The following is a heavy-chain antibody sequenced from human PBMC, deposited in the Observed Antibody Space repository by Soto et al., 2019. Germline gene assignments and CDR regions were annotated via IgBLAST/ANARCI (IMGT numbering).Heavy chain of an antibody. D-gene: IGHD5-12*01. J-gene: IGHJ6*02. V-gene: IGHV3-21*01. CDR2: ISSSSSYI. CDR3: ARDLLEVATISHYYGMDV. CDR1: GFTFSSYS. Sequence: GGSLRLSCAASGFTFSSYSMNWVRQAPGKGLEWVSSISSSSSYIYYADSVKGRFTISRDNAKNSLYLQMNSLRAEDTAVYYCARDLLEVATISHYYGMDVGSQGTTVTVSS.